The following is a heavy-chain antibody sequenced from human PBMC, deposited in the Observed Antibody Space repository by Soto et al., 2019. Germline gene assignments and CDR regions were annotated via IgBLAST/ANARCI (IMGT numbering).Heavy chain of an antibody. V-gene: IGHV3-23*01. Sequence: PGRSLRLSCAASGFSFGDSAMSWVSQPPGKGLEWLAAVNPDGSDTFYADSVKGRFTISRDNSQNTVNLQMKSLRVEDTAIYYCAKQLGYCSTGRCYFDYWGQGTQVTVS. CDR3: AKQLGYCSTGRCYFDY. D-gene: IGHD2-2*01. CDR1: GFSFGDSA. CDR2: VNPDGSDT. J-gene: IGHJ4*02.